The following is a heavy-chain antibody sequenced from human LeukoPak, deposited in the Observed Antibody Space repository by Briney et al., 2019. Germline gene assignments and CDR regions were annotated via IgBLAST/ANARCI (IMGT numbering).Heavy chain of an antibody. V-gene: IGHV1-2*02. D-gene: IGHD2-8*01. CDR2: INPNTGGT. CDR3: ARGSNRDY. J-gene: IGHJ4*02. CDR1: GYTFTNYY. Sequence: ASVKVSCKASGYTFTNYYIRWVRQAPGQGLEWMGWINPNTGGTNYAQKFQGRVTMTRDTSISTAYMELSRLGSDDTAVYHCARGSNRDYWGQGTLVTVSS.